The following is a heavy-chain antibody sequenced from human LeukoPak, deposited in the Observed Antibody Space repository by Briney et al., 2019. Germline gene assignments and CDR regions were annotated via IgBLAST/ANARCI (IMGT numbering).Heavy chain of an antibody. Sequence: GGSLRLSCAASGFTFSSYAMHWVRQAPGKGLEWVAFISYDGSNKYYADAVRGRFTISRDNSKNTLFLQMHSLGVEDTAVYYCARGTSSGHLRVKFASWGQGTLVIVS. CDR3: ARGTSSGHLRVKFAS. CDR2: ISYDGSNK. CDR1: GFTFSSYA. D-gene: IGHD6-19*01. J-gene: IGHJ4*02. V-gene: IGHV3-30*14.